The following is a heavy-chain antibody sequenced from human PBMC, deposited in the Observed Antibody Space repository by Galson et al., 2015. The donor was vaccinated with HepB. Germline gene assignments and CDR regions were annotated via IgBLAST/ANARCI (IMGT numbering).Heavy chain of an antibody. D-gene: IGHD2-2*01. Sequence: SVKVSCKASGGTFSSYAISWVRQAPGQGLEWMGRIIPILGIANYAQKFQGRVTITADKSTSTAYMELSSLRSEDTAVYYCARAPCSSTSCKRDAFDIWGQGTMVTVSS. CDR2: IIPILGIA. V-gene: IGHV1-69*04. J-gene: IGHJ3*02. CDR1: GGTFSSYA. CDR3: ARAPCSSTSCKRDAFDI.